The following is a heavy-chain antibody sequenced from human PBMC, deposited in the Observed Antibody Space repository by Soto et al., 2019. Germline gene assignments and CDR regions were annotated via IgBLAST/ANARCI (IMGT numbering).Heavy chain of an antibody. CDR2: ISGSGGST. Sequence: GGSLRLSCAASGFTFSSYAMIWVRQAPGKGLEWVSVISGSGGSTYYADSVKGRFTISRDNSKNTLHLQTNSLRAEDTALYYCAKSKSASPVAVGATLDSWGQGTLVTVSS. V-gene: IGHV3-23*01. J-gene: IGHJ4*02. CDR1: GFTFSSYA. D-gene: IGHD2-15*01. CDR3: AKSKSASPVAVGATLDS.